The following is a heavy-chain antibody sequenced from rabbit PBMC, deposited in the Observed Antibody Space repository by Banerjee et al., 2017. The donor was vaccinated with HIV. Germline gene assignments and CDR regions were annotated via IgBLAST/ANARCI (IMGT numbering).Heavy chain of an antibody. J-gene: IGHJ4*01. CDR2: IYGGSSGST. CDR1: GFDLSSSHY. CDR3: ARDHPNDGGWYFDL. D-gene: IGHD4-1*01. Sequence: QEQLVESGGGLVQPEGSLTLTCTASGFDLSSSHYICWVRQAPGKGLEWIACIYGGSSGSTYYASWAKGRFTVSKTSSTTVTLQMTSLTAADTATYFCARDHPNDGGWYFDLWGPGTLVTVS. V-gene: IGHV1S45*01.